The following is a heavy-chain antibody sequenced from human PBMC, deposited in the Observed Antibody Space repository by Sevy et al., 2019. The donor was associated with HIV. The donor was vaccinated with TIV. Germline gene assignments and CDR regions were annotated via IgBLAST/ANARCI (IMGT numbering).Heavy chain of an antibody. J-gene: IGHJ6*02. CDR2: ISSSSSYI. Sequence: GSLRLSCAASGFTFSSYSMNWVRQAPGKGLEWVSSISSSSSYIYYADSVKGRFTISRDNAKNSLYLQMNSLRAEDTAVYYCARDLQYCSSTSCYPRGYGMDVWGQGTTVTVSS. CDR1: GFTFSSYS. CDR3: ARDLQYCSSTSCYPRGYGMDV. V-gene: IGHV3-21*01. D-gene: IGHD2-2*01.